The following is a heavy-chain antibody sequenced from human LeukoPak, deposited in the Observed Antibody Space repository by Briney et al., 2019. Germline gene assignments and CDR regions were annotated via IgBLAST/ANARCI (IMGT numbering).Heavy chain of an antibody. CDR3: ARSGYSYGCVVDY. V-gene: IGHV4-30-4*01. J-gene: IGHJ4*02. CDR1: GGSISSGDYY. CDR2: IYYSGST. Sequence: PSQTLSLTCTVSGGSISSGDYYWSWIRQPPGQGLEWIGYIYYSGSTYYNPSIKSRVTISVDTSKNQFSLKLSSVTAADTAVYYCARSGYSYGCVVDYWGQGTLVTVSS. D-gene: IGHD5-18*01.